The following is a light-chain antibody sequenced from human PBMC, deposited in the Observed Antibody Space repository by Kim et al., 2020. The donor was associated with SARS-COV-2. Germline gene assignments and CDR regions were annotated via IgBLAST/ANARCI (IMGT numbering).Light chain of an antibody. V-gene: IGKV3-20*01. CDR1: QSLSISC. CDR2: GKS. J-gene: IGKJ3*01. Sequence: PGERATLSCRASQSLSISCLAWYQQKPGQAPRLLIYGKSSRATGIPDRFSGSGSGTDFTITISRLEHEDVSVYYCQQYGSSKGVTFGPGTKVDIK. CDR3: QQYGSSKGVT.